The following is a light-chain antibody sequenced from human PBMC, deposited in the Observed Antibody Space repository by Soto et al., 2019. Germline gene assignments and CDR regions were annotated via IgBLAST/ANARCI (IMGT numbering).Light chain of an antibody. CDR1: SSDVGSYNR. J-gene: IGLJ1*01. Sequence: QSALTQPPSVSGSPGQSVTISCTGTSSDVGSYNRVSWYQQPPGTAPKLMIYEVSNRPSGAPDRFSGSKSGNTASLTISGLQAEDEADYYCSSYTSSSTYVFGTGTQLTVL. CDR3: SSYTSSSTYV. CDR2: EVS. V-gene: IGLV2-18*02.